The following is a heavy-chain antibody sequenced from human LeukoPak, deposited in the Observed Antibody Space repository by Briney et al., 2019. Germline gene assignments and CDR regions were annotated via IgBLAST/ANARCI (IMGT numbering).Heavy chain of an antibody. CDR1: GFTFSSYA. V-gene: IGHV3-30*04. D-gene: IGHD2-2*02. J-gene: IGHJ6*03. CDR3: ARDFMVPRTHCSSTSCYNMDV. CDR2: ISYDGSNK. Sequence: TGGSLGLSCAASGFTFSSYAMHWVRQAPGKGLEWVAVISYDGSNKYYADSVKGRFTISRDNSKNTLYLQMNSLRAEDTAVYYCARDFMVPRTHCSSTSCYNMDVWGKGTTVTVSS.